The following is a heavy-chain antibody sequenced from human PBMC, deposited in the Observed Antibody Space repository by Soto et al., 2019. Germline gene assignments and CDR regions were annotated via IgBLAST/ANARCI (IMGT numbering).Heavy chain of an antibody. CDR3: ARDRSSSDY. CDR1: GYTFTNYD. Sequence: QVQLVQSGAEVKKPGASVKVSCQASGYTFTNYDISWVRQAPGQGLEWMGWISTYNGNTNYAQKFQSRVTMTTDTSTSTAFMDLRSLRSDGTAVYYCARDRSSSDYWGQGTLVTVSA. CDR2: ISTYNGNT. J-gene: IGHJ4*02. D-gene: IGHD6-6*01. V-gene: IGHV1-18*01.